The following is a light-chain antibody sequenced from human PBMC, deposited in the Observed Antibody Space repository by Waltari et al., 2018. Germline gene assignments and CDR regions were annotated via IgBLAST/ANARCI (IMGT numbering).Light chain of an antibody. J-gene: IGLJ3*02. Sequence: QSALTQPASVSGSPGQSITISCIGTSSDIGDYDYVSWYQQHPGKAPKVVIHDVTKRASGVSTRFSGSKSGNTASLTISGLQAEDEADYYCSSFTSSSTVVFGGGTKLTVL. V-gene: IGLV2-14*03. CDR1: SSDIGDYDY. CDR3: SSFTSSSTVV. CDR2: DVT.